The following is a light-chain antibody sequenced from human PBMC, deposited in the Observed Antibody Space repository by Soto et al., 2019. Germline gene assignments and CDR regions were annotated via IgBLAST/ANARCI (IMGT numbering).Light chain of an antibody. CDR2: GAS. V-gene: IGKV3-20*01. Sequence: EIVLTQSPGTLSLSPGERVTLACRASQSFSSSSRYLAWYQQKPGQAPRLLIYGASSRPTGIPERFRGSGYGTDFTLTITRLEPEDFAVYYCHQYATSPYTFGQGTRLEI. CDR1: QSFSSSSRY. J-gene: IGKJ2*01. CDR3: HQYATSPYT.